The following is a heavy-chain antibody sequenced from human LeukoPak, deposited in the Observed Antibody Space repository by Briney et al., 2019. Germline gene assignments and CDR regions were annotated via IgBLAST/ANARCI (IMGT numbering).Heavy chain of an antibody. CDR1: GYTFTSYA. D-gene: IGHD3-9*01. J-gene: IGHJ4*02. V-gene: IGHV1-3*02. CDR2: SNTGNGNT. CDR3: ARGSQYNILTGFIVGAMDDFDY. Sequence: ASVKVSGKASGYTFTSYAMHWVRQAPGQRLGWMGWSNTGNGNTKYSQEFQGRVTITRDTSASTVYMELSSLRSEDMAVYYCARGSQYNILTGFIVGAMDDFDYWGXXTXVTVS.